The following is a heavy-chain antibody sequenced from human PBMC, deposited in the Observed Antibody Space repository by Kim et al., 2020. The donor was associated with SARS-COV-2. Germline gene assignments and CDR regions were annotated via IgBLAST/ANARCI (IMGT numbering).Heavy chain of an antibody. CDR3: AKGGNYGDYVGDY. CDR2: ISGSGGST. CDR1: GFTFSSYA. Sequence: GGSLRLSCAASGFTFSSYAMSWVRQAPGKGLEWVSAISGSGGSTYYADSGKGRFTISRDNSKNTLYLQMNSLRAEDTAVYYCAKGGNYGDYVGDYWGQGTLVTVSS. V-gene: IGHV3-23*01. D-gene: IGHD4-17*01. J-gene: IGHJ4*02.